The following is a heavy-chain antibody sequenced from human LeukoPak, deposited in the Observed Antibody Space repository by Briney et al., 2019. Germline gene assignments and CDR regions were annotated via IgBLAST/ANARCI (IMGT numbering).Heavy chain of an antibody. J-gene: IGHJ4*02. CDR2: IGGSNGIT. Sequence: GGSLRLSCAASRFTFNSYAMSWVRQAPGKGLEWVSVIGGSNGITFYVGSVKGRFTISRDNSKDTLYLQMNSLRAEDTAVYYCAREFYYYDSSGYNDYWGQGTLVTVSS. V-gene: IGHV3-23*01. D-gene: IGHD3-22*01. CDR1: RFTFNSYA. CDR3: AREFYYYDSSGYNDY.